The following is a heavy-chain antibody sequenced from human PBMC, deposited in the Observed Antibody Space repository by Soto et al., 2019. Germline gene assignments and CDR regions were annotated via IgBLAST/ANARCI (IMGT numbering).Heavy chain of an antibody. V-gene: IGHV3-30*04. CDR1: GFTFSNYA. J-gene: IGHJ4*02. Sequence: PGGSLRLSCAASGFTFSNYAMHRVRQAPGKGLEWVAFISCGGSNKYYADSVKGRFTISRDNAKNSLYLQMNSLRAEDTAVYYCARDGARAAGFDYWGQGTLVTVSS. CDR3: ARDGARAAGFDY. D-gene: IGHD6-13*01. CDR2: ISCGGSNK.